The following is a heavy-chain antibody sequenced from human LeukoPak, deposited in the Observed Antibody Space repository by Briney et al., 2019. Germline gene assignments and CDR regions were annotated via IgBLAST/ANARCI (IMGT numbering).Heavy chain of an antibody. CDR1: GYIFTSYW. CDR2: IYPGDSDT. D-gene: IGHD6-13*01. CDR3: ARQVAATGDFDY. Sequence: GESLKISCKGSGYIFTSYWIGWVRQMPGKGLEWMGVIYPGDSDTRYGPSFQGQVTITADKSISTAYLQWSTLKASDTAMYYCARQVAATGDFDYWGQGTLVTVSS. V-gene: IGHV5-51*01. J-gene: IGHJ4*02.